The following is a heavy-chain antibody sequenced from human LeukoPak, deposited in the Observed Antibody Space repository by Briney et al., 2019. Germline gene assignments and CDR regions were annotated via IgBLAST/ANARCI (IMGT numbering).Heavy chain of an antibody. D-gene: IGHD1-26*01. Sequence: GASVNVSCKASGYTFTSYGISWVRQAPGQGLEWMGWISAYNGNTNYAQKLQGRVTMTTDTSTSTAYMELRSLRSDDTAVYYCARGDSGSYYLYYFDYWGQGTLVTASS. CDR1: GYTFTSYG. CDR2: ISAYNGNT. V-gene: IGHV1-18*01. J-gene: IGHJ4*02. CDR3: ARGDSGSYYLYYFDY.